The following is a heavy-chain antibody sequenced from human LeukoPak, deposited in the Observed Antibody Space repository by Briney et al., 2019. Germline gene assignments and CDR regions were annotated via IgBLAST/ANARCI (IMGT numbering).Heavy chain of an antibody. CDR1: GYTFTSYA. D-gene: IGHD6-19*01. Sequence: ASVKVSCKASGYTFTSYAMNWVRQAPGQGLEWMGWINTNTGNPTYAQGFTGRFVFSLDTSVSTAYLQISSLKAEDTAVYYCARVGYSSGWYAHWFDPWGQGTLVTVSS. V-gene: IGHV7-4-1*02. CDR3: ARVGYSSGWYAHWFDP. CDR2: INTNTGNP. J-gene: IGHJ5*02.